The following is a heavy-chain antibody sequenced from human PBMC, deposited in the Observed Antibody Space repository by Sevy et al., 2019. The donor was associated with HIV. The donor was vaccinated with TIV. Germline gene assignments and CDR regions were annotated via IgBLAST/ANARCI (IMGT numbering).Heavy chain of an antibody. V-gene: IGHV3-49*04. CDR3: TRWKAAQSIFDY. CDR2: LKSDVYGGTV. CDR1: GFTFGDYC. Sequence: GGCLRLSCTASGFTFGDYCMSWVRQAPGKGLEWEAFLKSDVYGGTVDHAASVRGRFVISRDDSKTIAYLQMNDLKTEDTGVYYCTRWKAAQSIFDYWGQGALVTVSS. J-gene: IGHJ4*02. D-gene: IGHD6-13*01.